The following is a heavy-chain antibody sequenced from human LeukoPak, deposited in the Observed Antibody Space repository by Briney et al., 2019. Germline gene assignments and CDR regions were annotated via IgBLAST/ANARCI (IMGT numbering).Heavy chain of an antibody. CDR2: INHSGST. CDR3: ARHXSGALXVIGLDYFDY. J-gene: IGHJ4*02. CDR1: GGSFXGYY. V-gene: IGHV4-34*01. Sequence: XAXXGGSFXGYYWSWIRQPPGKGLEWIGEINHSGSTNYNPPLKSRVTISVDTSKNQFSLKLSSVTAADTAVYYCARHXSGALXVIGLDYFDYWGQGTLVTVSS. D-gene: IGHD3-22*01.